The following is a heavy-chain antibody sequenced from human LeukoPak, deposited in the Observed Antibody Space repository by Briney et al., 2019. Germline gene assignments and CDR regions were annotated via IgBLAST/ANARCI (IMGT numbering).Heavy chain of an antibody. CDR2: IYYSGST. CDR3: ARDNWNYGSSMDV. CDR1: GFTFSSYG. Sequence: GSLRLSCAASGFTFSSYGMHWIRQPPGKGLEWIGYIYYSGSTNYNPSLKSRVAISVDTSTNQFSLKLSSVTAADTAVYYCARDNWNYGSSMDVWGQGTTVTVSS. D-gene: IGHD1-7*01. V-gene: IGHV4-59*01. J-gene: IGHJ6*02.